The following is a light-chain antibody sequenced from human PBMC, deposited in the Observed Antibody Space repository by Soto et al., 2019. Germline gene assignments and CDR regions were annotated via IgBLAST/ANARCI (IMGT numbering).Light chain of an antibody. J-gene: IGKJ1*01. Sequence: DIQLTQSPCSLSASVGDRVTITCQASQDISTFLNWYQQKPGKAPNLLIYDASELQTGVPSRFSGSGSGTDFTFTINSLQPEDIATYYCQQNDNLRWTFGQGTKVDIK. CDR3: QQNDNLRWT. CDR1: QDISTF. V-gene: IGKV1-33*01. CDR2: DAS.